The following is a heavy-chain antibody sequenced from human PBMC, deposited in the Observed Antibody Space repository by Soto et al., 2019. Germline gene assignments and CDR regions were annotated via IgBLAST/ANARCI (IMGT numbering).Heavy chain of an antibody. D-gene: IGHD5-18*01. V-gene: IGHV3-30*18. CDR1: GFTFSSYA. CDR2: ISYDGSNK. CDR3: AKDLLYSYDYYYYYGMDV. Sequence: VQLLESGGGLVQTGGSLRLSCAASGFTFSSYAMSWVRQAPGKGLEWVAVISYDGSNKYYADSVKGRFTISRDNSKNTLYLQMNSLRAEDTAVYYCAKDLLYSYDYYYYYGMDVWGQGTTVTVSS. J-gene: IGHJ6*02.